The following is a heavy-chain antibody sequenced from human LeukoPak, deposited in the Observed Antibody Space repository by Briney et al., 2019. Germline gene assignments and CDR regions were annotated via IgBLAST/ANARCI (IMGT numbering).Heavy chain of an antibody. J-gene: IGHJ4*02. Sequence: GASVEVSCKASGGTFSSYAISWVRQAPGQGLEWMGGIIPIFGTANYAQKFQGRVTMTEDTSTDTAYMELSSLRSEDTAVYYCATYYYDSSGYSPFDYWGQGTLVTVSS. D-gene: IGHD3-22*01. V-gene: IGHV1-69*06. CDR3: ATYYYDSSGYSPFDY. CDR2: IIPIFGTA. CDR1: GGTFSSYA.